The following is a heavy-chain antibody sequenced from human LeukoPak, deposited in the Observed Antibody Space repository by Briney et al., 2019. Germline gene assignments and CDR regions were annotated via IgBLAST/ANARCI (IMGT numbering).Heavy chain of an antibody. CDR1: GFTVSSNY. CDR2: IYSGGST. CDR3: AKAPRFGDHATEYYYYYMHV. J-gene: IGHJ6*03. V-gene: IGHV3-53*01. D-gene: IGHD3-16*01. Sequence: PGGSLRLSCAASGFTVSSNYMSWVRQAPGKGLEWVSVIYSGGSTYYADSVKGRFTISRDNSKSTLYIQMNSLRVEDTAVYYCAKAPRFGDHATEYYYYYMHVWGKGTTVTVSS.